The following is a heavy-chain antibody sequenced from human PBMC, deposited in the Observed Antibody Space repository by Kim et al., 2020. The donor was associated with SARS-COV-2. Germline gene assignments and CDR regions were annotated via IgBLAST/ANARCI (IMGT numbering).Heavy chain of an antibody. J-gene: IGHJ4*02. Sequence: SETLSLTCDVSGDSISNFRYWTWVRQFPGGGLEWIAGIHPNGQRNFNPSLRTRVTVSLDKARSQFSLDLSSVTAADTAVYFCSFSLRWYRLDSWGQGLLVTV. CDR1: GDSISNFRY. V-gene: IGHV4-4*02. D-gene: IGHD6-13*01. CDR2: IHPNGQR. CDR3: SFSLRWYRLDS.